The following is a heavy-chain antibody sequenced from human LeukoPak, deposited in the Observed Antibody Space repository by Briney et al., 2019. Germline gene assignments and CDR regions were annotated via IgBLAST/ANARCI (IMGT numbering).Heavy chain of an antibody. Sequence: PGGSLSLSGAASGFSFISYGMPWVRQAPGKGLKWVGVISDDGRSKDYADSVKGRFTISRDNSKDTLYLQMNSLRAEDTAVYYCAKRPSDYGDYVSYFDYWGRGTLVTVSS. V-gene: IGHV3-30*18. CDR1: GFSFISYG. CDR2: ISDDGRSK. CDR3: AKRPSDYGDYVSYFDY. D-gene: IGHD4-17*01. J-gene: IGHJ4*02.